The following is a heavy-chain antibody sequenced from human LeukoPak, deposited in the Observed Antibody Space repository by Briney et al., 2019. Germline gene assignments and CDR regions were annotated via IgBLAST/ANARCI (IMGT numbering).Heavy chain of an antibody. CDR3: ARVKGYSSSWAFRY. CDR1: GYTFTGYY. V-gene: IGHV1-2*06. CDR2: INPNSGGT. D-gene: IGHD6-13*01. J-gene: IGHJ4*02. Sequence: ASVKVSCKASGYTFTGYYMHWVRQPPGQGLEWMGRINPNSGGTNYAQKFQGRVTMTRDTSISTAYMELSRLRSDDTAVYYCARVKGYSSSWAFRYWGQGTLVTVSS.